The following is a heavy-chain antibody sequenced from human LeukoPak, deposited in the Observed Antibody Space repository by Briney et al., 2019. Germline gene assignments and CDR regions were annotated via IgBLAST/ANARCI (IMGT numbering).Heavy chain of an antibody. Sequence: SETLSLTCTVSGDSISSYYWSWIRQPPGKGLEWIGYIYYSGSTNYNLSLKSRVTISVDTSKNQFSPKLSSVTAADTAVYYCARNNWNDAALGYWGQGTLVTVSS. D-gene: IGHD1-20*01. CDR1: GDSISSYY. J-gene: IGHJ4*02. CDR2: IYYSGST. CDR3: ARNNWNDAALGY. V-gene: IGHV4-59*08.